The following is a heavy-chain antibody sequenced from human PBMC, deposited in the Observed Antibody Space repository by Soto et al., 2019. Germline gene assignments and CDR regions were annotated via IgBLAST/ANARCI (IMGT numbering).Heavy chain of an antibody. V-gene: IGHV3-30-3*01. D-gene: IGHD2-8*01. CDR2: ISRDGSNK. CDR1: GFTFNRYA. CDR3: ARSRNGAVPDSINF. J-gene: IGHJ4*02. Sequence: PGGSLRLSCAASGFTFNRYAMHWVRQAPGEGLEWVAVISRDGSNKYYGDSVKGRFTVSRDNSNNTLYLSVTSLRPDDTAVFYCARSRNGAVPDSINFWGQGTLVTVSS.